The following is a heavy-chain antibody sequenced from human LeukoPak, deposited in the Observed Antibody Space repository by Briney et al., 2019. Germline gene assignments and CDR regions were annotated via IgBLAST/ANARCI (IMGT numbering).Heavy chain of an antibody. CDR1: GFTFSSYG. D-gene: IGHD5-18*01. V-gene: IGHV3-23*01. Sequence: LAGGSLRLSCAASGFTFSSYGMSWVRQAPGKGLEWVSAISGSGGSTYYADPVKGRFTISRDNSKNTLYLQMNSLRAEDTAVYYCAKARYSYGPNYFDYWGQGTLVTVSS. CDR3: AKARYSYGPNYFDY. CDR2: ISGSGGST. J-gene: IGHJ4*02.